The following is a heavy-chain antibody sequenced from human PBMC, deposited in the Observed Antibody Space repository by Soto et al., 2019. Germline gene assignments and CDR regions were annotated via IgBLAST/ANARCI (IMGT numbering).Heavy chain of an antibody. D-gene: IGHD4-17*01. CDR2: IYHSGST. J-gene: IGHJ5*02. V-gene: IGHV4-38-2*01. Sequence: SETLSLTCAVSGYSISSGYYWGWIRQTPGKGLEWIASIYHSGSTYYNPSLKSRVTISVDTSKNQFSLKLTSVTPADTAVYYCARGAATVTPGWFDPWGQGIMVS. CDR3: ARGAATVTPGWFDP. CDR1: GYSISSGYY.